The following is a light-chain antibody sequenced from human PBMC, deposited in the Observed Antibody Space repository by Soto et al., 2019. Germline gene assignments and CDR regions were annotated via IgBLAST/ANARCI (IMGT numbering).Light chain of an antibody. CDR2: GNS. V-gene: IGLV1-40*01. CDR3: QSYDSSLV. Sequence: QSVLTQPPSVSGAPGQRVTISCTGSSSNIGAGHDVHWYQQLPGTAPKLLIYGNSNRPSGVPDRFSGSKSGTSASLAITGLQAEDEAYYYCQSYDSSLVFGGGTKVTVL. J-gene: IGLJ2*01. CDR1: SSNIGAGHD.